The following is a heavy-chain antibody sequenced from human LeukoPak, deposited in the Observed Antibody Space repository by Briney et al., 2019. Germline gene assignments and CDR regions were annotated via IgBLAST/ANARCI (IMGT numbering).Heavy chain of an antibody. CDR2: ISWNSGSI. CDR1: GFTFDDYA. J-gene: IGHJ4*02. Sequence: GGSLRLSCAASGFTFDDYAMHWIRQPPGKGLEWVSGISWNSGSIGYADSVKGRFTTSRDNAKNSLYLQMNSLRVEDTALSYCAKGSGSSAMSYFDYWGQGTPVTVSS. D-gene: IGHD6-13*01. CDR3: AKGSGSSAMSYFDY. V-gene: IGHV3-9*01.